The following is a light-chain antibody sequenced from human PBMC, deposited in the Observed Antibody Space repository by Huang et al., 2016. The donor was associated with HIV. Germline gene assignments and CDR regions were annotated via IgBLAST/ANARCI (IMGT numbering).Light chain of an antibody. CDR3: QQYNHWPPLT. CDR1: QNINSD. CDR2: GAS. Sequence: EIIMTQSPATLSVSPGESATLSCRASQNINSDLAWYQQKPGQAASLLIFGASTRTPGSPARVSSSGSGKEFTLSISSLQSEDFAVYYCQQYNHWPPLTFGGGTKVEIK. J-gene: IGKJ4*01. V-gene: IGKV3-15*01.